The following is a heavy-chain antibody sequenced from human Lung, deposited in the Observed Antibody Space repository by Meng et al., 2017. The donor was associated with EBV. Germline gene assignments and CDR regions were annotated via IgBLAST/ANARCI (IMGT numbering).Heavy chain of an antibody. V-gene: IGHV3-21*01. J-gene: IGHJ4*02. CDR2: ISTSTSYI. CDR3: ARDTIAVAGLDY. Sequence: EVQLVESGGGLVKPGGSLRLSCAASGFTFSSYSMNWVRQAPGKGLEWVSFISTSTSYIYYADSVKGRFTISRDNAKNSLYLQMNSLRAEDTAVYYCARDTIAVAGLDYWGPGTLVTVSS. CDR1: GFTFSSYS. D-gene: IGHD6-19*01.